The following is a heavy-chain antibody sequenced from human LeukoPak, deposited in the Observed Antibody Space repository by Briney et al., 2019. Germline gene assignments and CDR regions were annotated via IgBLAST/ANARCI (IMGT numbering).Heavy chain of an antibody. CDR1: GSTFSSYA. D-gene: IGHD6-6*01. Sequence: GGSLRLSCAGSGSTFSSYAMHWVRQAPGKGLEWVAVISYDGSNKYYADSVKGRFTISRDYSKNTLYLQMNSLRAEDTAVYYCARDLEGQLVLGLDYWGQGTLVTVSS. J-gene: IGHJ4*02. V-gene: IGHV3-30-3*01. CDR3: ARDLEGQLVLGLDY. CDR2: ISYDGSNK.